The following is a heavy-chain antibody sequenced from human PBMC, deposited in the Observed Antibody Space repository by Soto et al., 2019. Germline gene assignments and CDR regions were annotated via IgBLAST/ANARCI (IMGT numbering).Heavy chain of an antibody. D-gene: IGHD3-16*01. CDR1: GFTFSTYW. CDR3: VCGGNFFVY. J-gene: IGHJ4*02. CDR2: INQDGSER. V-gene: IGHV3-7*01. Sequence: EVQLVESGGGLVQPGGSLRLPCAASGFTFSTYWMTWVRQPPGKGLAGVASINQDGSERYYVDSVRGRFTISRDNAKNSLYLQMNSLRAEDTAVYYCVCGGNFFVYWGQGTLVPVSP.